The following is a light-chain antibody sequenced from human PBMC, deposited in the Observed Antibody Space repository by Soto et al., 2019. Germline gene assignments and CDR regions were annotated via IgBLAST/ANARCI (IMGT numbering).Light chain of an antibody. Sequence: DIVMTQSPDSLAVSLGERATINCKSSQSIFYSSNNKNFLAWYQQKPGQPPKLLIYWASTQESGVPDRFSGSESGTDFTLTIRSLQAEDVAVYSCQQSYHTPPTFGGGTKVEIK. CDR3: QQSYHTPPT. CDR1: QSIFYSSNNKNF. V-gene: IGKV4-1*01. J-gene: IGKJ4*01. CDR2: WAS.